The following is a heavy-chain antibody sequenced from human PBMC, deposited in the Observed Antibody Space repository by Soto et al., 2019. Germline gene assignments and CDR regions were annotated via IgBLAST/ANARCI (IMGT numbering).Heavy chain of an antibody. CDR2: ISYDGSNK. J-gene: IGHJ6*02. CDR1: GFSFSSYA. Sequence: PGGSLRLSFAASGFSFSSYAMHWFRQAPGKGLEWVAVISYDGSNKYYADSVKGRFTISRDNSKNTLYLQMNSLRAEDTAVYYCARPTGPPYYYYGMDVWGQGTTVTVSS. V-gene: IGHV3-30-3*01. CDR3: ARPTGPPYYYYGMDV.